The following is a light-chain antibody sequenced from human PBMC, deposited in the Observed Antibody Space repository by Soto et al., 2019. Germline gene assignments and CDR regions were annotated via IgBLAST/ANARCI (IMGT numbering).Light chain of an antibody. Sequence: QSVLTQPPSVSGAPWQRVTIACTGSSSNIGAGYDVHWYQQLPGTAPKPLMFGNNNRPSGVPDRFSGSKSGTSASLAITGLQAEDEADYYCQSYDSSLSGVVFGGGTKLTVL. V-gene: IGLV1-40*01. CDR2: GNN. CDR3: QSYDSSLSGVV. J-gene: IGLJ2*01. CDR1: SSNIGAGYD.